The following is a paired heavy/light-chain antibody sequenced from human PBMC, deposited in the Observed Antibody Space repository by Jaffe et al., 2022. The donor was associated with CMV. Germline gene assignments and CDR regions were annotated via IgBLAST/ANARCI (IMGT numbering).Light chain of an antibody. CDR3: CSYAGSYTWV. V-gene: IGLV2-11*01. Sequence: QSALAQPRSVSGSPGQSVTISCTGTSSDIGGYDYVSWYQQHPGKAPKVMIHDVGKRPSGVPDRFSGSKSGNTASLTISGLQAEDEADYYCCSYAGSYTWVFGGGTKLTVL. CDR1: SSDIGGYDY. CDR2: DVG. J-gene: IGLJ3*02.
Heavy chain of an antibody. CDR1: GFTFTDYA. J-gene: IGHJ6*03. CDR2: ISSDGDST. CDR3: ARVVVVIMRGYFYMDG. V-gene: IGHV3-64*01. D-gene: IGHD3-22*01. Sequence: EVQLVESGGGLVQPGGSLRLSCSVSGFTFTDYAMSWVRQAPGKGLEYVSAISSDGDSTFYANSVKGRFIISRDNSKNTLYLQMYSLRAEDMAVYYCARVVVVIMRGYFYMDGWGTGTTVTVSS.